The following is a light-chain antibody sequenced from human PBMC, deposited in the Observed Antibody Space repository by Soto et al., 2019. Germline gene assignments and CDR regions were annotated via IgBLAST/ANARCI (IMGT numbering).Light chain of an antibody. CDR3: QQGYDWSSCT. Sequence: EVVLTQSPATLSLSPGERATLSCRASQSISNSLAWYQQKPGQAPRLLIYEASNRATGIPARFSGTGSGTDFTLTISSLESEDFAVYYCQQGYDWSSCTFGMRTKL. J-gene: IGKJ2*02. V-gene: IGKV3-11*01. CDR1: QSISNS. CDR2: EAS.